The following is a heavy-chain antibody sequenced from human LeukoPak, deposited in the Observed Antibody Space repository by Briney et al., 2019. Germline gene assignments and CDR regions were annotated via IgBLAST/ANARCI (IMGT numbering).Heavy chain of an antibody. J-gene: IGHJ4*02. D-gene: IGHD2-15*01. CDR3: ARRSVFDNTHYHYFDY. CDR2: IYHSGST. V-gene: IGHV4-39*01. CDR1: GGTIDSRSYY. Sequence: SETLSLTCTVSGGTIDSRSYYWDWIRQAPGKGLEWIGTIYHSGSTEYNPSLKSRVAIFVDTSKNQFSLILHSVAAADTPVYYCARRSVFDNTHYHYFDYWGQGALVTVSS.